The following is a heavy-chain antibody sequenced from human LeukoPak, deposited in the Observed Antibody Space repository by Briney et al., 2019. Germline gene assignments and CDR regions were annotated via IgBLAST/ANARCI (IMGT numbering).Heavy chain of an antibody. V-gene: IGHV3-15*01. CDR1: QLTFSSAW. J-gene: IGHJ4*02. D-gene: IGHD5-24*01. Sequence: PGGSLTLSCAASQLTFSSAWKMWLRQLPGGGREWVGHIKSRTDGGTTDYTAPVKGRFTVSRDDSKNTVYLQMNSLKTEDSAVYFCATEFYSNGYNYWGRGTLVTVSS. CDR3: ATEFYSNGYNY. CDR2: IKSRTDGGTT.